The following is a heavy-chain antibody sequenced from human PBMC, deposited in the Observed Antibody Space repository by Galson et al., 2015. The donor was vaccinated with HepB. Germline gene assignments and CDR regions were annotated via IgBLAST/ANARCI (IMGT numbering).Heavy chain of an antibody. CDR1: GYTFTSYA. V-gene: IGHV1-3*01. CDR2: INAGNGNT. Sequence: SVKVSCKASGYTFTSYAMHWVRQAPGQRLEWMGWINAGNGNTKYSQKFQGRVTITRDTSASTAYMELSSLRSEDTAVYHCAREKDLPLTIFGVVSTFDPWGQGTLVTVSS. CDR3: AREKDLPLTIFGVVSTFDP. D-gene: IGHD3-3*01. J-gene: IGHJ5*02.